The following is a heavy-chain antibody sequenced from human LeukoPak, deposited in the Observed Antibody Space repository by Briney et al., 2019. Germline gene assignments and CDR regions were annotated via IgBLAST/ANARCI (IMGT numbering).Heavy chain of an antibody. V-gene: IGHV3-74*01. CDR3: AKDIFDSSGRHGAFDI. Sequence: GGSLRLSCAASAFTFSNYWMHWVRQTPGKGLVWVARIDSDGTTATYADSVKGRFTISRDNAKNTLYLQMNSLRAEDTAVYYCAKDIFDSSGRHGAFDIWGQGTMVTVSS. CDR2: IDSDGTTA. CDR1: AFTFSNYW. D-gene: IGHD3-22*01. J-gene: IGHJ3*02.